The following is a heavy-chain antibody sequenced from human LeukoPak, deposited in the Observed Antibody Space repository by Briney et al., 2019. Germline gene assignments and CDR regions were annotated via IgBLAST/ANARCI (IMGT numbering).Heavy chain of an antibody. V-gene: IGHV3-49*04. J-gene: IGHJ5*02. D-gene: IGHD3-3*01. Sequence: GGSLRHSCTPSGFTFGDHAMRWVRHALGERGEWGGLIRRKAYGGQTAHAASVNGRFTISTDASKRIAYLQTNCLKITHPAINYCTRGSAAPGRSGWFDPWGQGTLVTVSS. CDR3: TRGSAAPGRSGWFDP. CDR1: GFTFGDHA. CDR2: IRRKAYGGQT.